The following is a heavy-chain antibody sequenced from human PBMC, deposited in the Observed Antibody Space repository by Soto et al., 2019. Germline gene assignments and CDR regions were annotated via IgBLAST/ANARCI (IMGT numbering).Heavy chain of an antibody. D-gene: IGHD1-26*01. CDR1: GNTFTYRY. CDR2: ITPFSGDV. J-gene: IGHJ5*02. V-gene: IGHV1-45*02. Sequence: QMQLVQSGAEVKKTGSTVTVSCKALGNTFTYRYLHWVRQAPGQALEWMGWITPFSGDVHYAQKFQGRVTITRDRSINTAYMRMSSLRSEDTAMYYCASGGAGSGPFTWELPDLWGQGTLVTVSS. CDR3: ASGGAGSGPFTWELPDL.